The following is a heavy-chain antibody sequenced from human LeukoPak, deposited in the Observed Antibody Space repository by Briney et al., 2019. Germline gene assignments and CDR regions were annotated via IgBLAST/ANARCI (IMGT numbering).Heavy chain of an antibody. CDR3: ARGYCSGGSCYSYYYYTSMDV. CDR1: GGSISSSSYY. CDR2: IHYGGST. V-gene: IGHV4-39*07. Sequence: PSETLSLTCTVSGGSISSSSYYWGWIRQPPGKGLAWIGSIHYGGSTHYNPSLKSRFTVSVHTSKNQLYLKLRSVTAADTAVYYCARGYCSGGSCYSYYYYTSMDVWGKGTTVTVSS. D-gene: IGHD2-15*01. J-gene: IGHJ6*03.